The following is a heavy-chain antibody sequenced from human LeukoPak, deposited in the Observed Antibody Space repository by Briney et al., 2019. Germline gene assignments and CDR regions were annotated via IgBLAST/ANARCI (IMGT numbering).Heavy chain of an antibody. J-gene: IGHJ5*02. Sequence: ASVKVSCKASGYTFTSYGISWVRQAPGQGLEWMGWISAYNGNTNYAQKLQGRVTMTTDTSTSTAYMGLRSLRSDDTAVYYCARVRCSSTSCSQRFDPWGQGTLVTVSS. V-gene: IGHV1-18*01. CDR1: GYTFTSYG. D-gene: IGHD2-2*01. CDR3: ARVRCSSTSCSQRFDP. CDR2: ISAYNGNT.